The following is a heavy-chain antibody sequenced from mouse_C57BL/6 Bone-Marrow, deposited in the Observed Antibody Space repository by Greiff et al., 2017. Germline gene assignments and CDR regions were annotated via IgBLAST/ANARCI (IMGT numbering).Heavy chain of an antibody. CDR2: ISNLAYSI. J-gene: IGHJ1*03. Sequence: EVKLVESGGGLVQPGGSLKLSCAASGFTFSDYGMAWVRQAPRKGPEGVAFISNLAYSIYYADTVTGRFTILRENAKNTLYLEMSSLRSEDTAMYYCARQGDYGWYFDVWGTGTTVTVSS. CDR1: GFTFSDYG. CDR3: ARQGDYGWYFDV. V-gene: IGHV5-15*01. D-gene: IGHD1-1*02.